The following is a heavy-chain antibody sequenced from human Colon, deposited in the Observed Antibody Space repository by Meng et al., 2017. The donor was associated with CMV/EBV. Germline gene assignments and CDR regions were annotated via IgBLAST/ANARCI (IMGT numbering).Heavy chain of an antibody. CDR3: AKRAVAPANTAQYFAYFGTDV. CDR2: IRYDGSHK. J-gene: IGHJ6*01. CDR1: GFTFHTYG. D-gene: IGHD2-15*01. Sequence: GGSLRLSCAASGFTFHTYGMHWVRQAAGKGLEWVAYIRYDGSHKYYADSVNGRFSISRDNSNSTLYLQMHGLRPDDTGVYYCAKRAVAPANTAQYFAYFGTDVWGQGTTVTVSS. V-gene: IGHV3-30*02.